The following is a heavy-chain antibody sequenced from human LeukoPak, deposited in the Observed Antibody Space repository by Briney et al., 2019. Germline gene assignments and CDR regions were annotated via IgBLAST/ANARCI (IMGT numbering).Heavy chain of an antibody. V-gene: IGHV3-48*03. CDR3: ARDRDILTGYDSFDY. CDR1: GFTFSTTY. J-gene: IGHJ4*02. Sequence: GGSLRLSCAASGFTFSTTYMNWVRQAPGKGLEWVSYISSSGSTIYYADSVKGRFTISRDNAKNSVFLQMNSLRVEDTAVYYCARDRDILTGYDSFDYWGQGTPVTVSS. CDR2: ISSSGSTI. D-gene: IGHD3-9*01.